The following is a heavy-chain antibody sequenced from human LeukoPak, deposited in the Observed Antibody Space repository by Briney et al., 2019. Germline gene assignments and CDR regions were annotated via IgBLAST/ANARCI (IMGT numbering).Heavy chain of an antibody. CDR2: MNPNSGGT. Sequence: ASVKVSCKASGYTFTGYYMHWVRQAPGQGLEWMGWMNPNSGGTNYAQKFQGRVTMTRDTSISTAYMELSRLRSDDTAVYYCAREGRSQLAAAGSNWFDPWGQGTLVTVSS. V-gene: IGHV1-2*02. CDR1: GYTFTGYY. D-gene: IGHD6-13*01. J-gene: IGHJ5*02. CDR3: AREGRSQLAAAGSNWFDP.